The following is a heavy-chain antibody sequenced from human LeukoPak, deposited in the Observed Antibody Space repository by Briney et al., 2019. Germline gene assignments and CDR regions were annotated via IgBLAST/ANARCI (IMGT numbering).Heavy chain of an antibody. CDR1: GFTFSSYG. Sequence: GGSLRLSCAASGFTFSSYGMHWVRQAPGKGLEWVAFIRYDGSNKYYADSVKGRFTVSRDDSKNTAYLQMNNLKAEDTAVYYCTRHVPNRGYANFEYWGQGILVTVSS. V-gene: IGHV3-33*08. J-gene: IGHJ4*02. CDR2: IRYDGSNK. D-gene: IGHD5-12*01. CDR3: TRHVPNRGYANFEY.